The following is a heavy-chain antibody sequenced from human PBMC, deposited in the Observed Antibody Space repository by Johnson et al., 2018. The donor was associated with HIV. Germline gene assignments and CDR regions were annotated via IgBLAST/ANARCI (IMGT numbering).Heavy chain of an antibody. CDR3: ARDVRGDGTYPPDAFDI. J-gene: IGHJ3*02. CDR2: ISYDGSNK. CDR1: GFTFSTFA. D-gene: IGHD3-16*02. V-gene: IGHV3-30-3*01. Sequence: QVQLVESGGGVVQPGRSLRVSCAASGFTFSTFAMHWVRQAPGKGLEWVAVISYDGSNKYYADSVKGRFTISRDNSKNTLYLQVHSLRVEDTAVYYCARDVRGDGTYPPDAFDIWGQGTMITVSS.